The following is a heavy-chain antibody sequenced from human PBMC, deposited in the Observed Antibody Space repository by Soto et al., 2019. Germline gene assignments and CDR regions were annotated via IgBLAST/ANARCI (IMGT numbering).Heavy chain of an antibody. V-gene: IGHV3-23*01. CDR3: AKVPQYYDFGRFDP. CDR1: GFTFSSYA. J-gene: IGHJ5*02. CDR2: ISGSGGST. D-gene: IGHD3-3*01. Sequence: GGSLRLSCAASGFTFSSYAMSWVRQAPGKGLKWVSTISGSGGSTYSADSVKGRFTISRDNSKNTLYLQMNSLRAEDTAVYYCAKVPQYYDFGRFDPWGQGTLVTVSS.